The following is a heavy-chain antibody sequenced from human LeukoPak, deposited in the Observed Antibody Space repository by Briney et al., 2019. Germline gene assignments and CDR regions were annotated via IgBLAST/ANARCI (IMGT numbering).Heavy chain of an antibody. CDR2: IYYSGST. J-gene: IGHJ6*02. Sequence: SETLSLTCTVSGGSSSSYYWSWIRQRPGKGLEWIGYIYYSGSTNYNPSLKSRVTISVDTSKNQFSLKLSSVTAADTAVYYCARVPVVPAANDYYYYYGMDVWGQGTTVTVSS. CDR3: ARVPVVPAANDYYYYYGMDV. CDR1: GGSSSSYY. D-gene: IGHD2-2*01. V-gene: IGHV4-59*01.